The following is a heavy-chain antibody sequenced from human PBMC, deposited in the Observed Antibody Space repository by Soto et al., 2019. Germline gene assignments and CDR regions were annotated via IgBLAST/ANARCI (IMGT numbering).Heavy chain of an antibody. CDR3: AGDLVRERYWELFDP. V-gene: IGHV1-18*01. Sequence: QVQLVQSGAEVKKPGASVKVSCKASGYTFTSYGISWVRQAPGQGLAWMGWISAYNGNTNYAQKLQGRVTMTTDTAPCTAYMELRSLRSADTAVYYCAGDLVRERYWELFDPWGQGTLVTVSS. CDR1: GYTFTSYG. J-gene: IGHJ5*02. CDR2: ISAYNGNT. D-gene: IGHD1-26*01.